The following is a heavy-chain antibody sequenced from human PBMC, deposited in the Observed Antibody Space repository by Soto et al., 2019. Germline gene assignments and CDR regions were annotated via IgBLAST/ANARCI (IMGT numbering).Heavy chain of an antibody. V-gene: IGHV3-64*01. CDR3: ARSHGSGYFSHFDY. Sequence: HPGGSLRLSCAASGFTFSSYAMHWVRQAPGKGLEYVSAISSNGGSTYYANSVKGRFTISRDNSKNTLYLQMGSLRAEDMAVYYCARSHGSGYFSHFDYWGQGT. CDR1: GFTFSSYA. CDR2: ISSNGGST. D-gene: IGHD3-22*01. J-gene: IGHJ4*02.